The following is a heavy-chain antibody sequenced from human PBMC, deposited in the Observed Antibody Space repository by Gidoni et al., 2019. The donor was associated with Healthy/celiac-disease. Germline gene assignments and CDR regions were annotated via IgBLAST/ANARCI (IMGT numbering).Heavy chain of an antibody. CDR3: ARHNSGVGATTAFDY. J-gene: IGHJ4*02. CDR2: IYYRGSP. D-gene: IGHD1-26*01. Sequence: QLQLQESGPGLVKPSETLSLTCTVSGGSISSSSYYWGWIRQPPGKGLGWSGSIYYRGSPYYNPSLKSRVTISVDTSKNQFSLKLSSVTAADTAVYYCARHNSGVGATTAFDYWGQGTLVTVSS. CDR1: GGSISSSSYY. V-gene: IGHV4-39*01.